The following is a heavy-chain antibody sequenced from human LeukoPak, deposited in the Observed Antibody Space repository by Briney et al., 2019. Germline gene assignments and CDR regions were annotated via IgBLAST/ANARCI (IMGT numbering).Heavy chain of an antibody. CDR1: GYTFTSYG. Sequence: GASVKVSCKASGYTFTSYGINWVRRAPGQGLEWMGWISAYNGNTNYAQKLQGRVTMTTDTSTSTAYMELRSLRSDDTAVYYCARATMDTAMVLDYYFDYWGQGTLVTVSS. CDR2: ISAYNGNT. V-gene: IGHV1-18*01. D-gene: IGHD5-18*01. CDR3: ARATMDTAMVLDYYFDY. J-gene: IGHJ4*02.